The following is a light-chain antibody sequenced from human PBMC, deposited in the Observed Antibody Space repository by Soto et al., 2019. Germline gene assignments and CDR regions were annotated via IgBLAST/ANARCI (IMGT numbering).Light chain of an antibody. Sequence: DIKMTQSPSSLSASVGDRVTNTCQASQDINNYLNWYRQKPGQAPKLLIYDASGLEVGVPSRFSGSGSGTHFTLTISGLQPEDIATYYCQQFGDLTFIFGQGTRLEIK. CDR2: DAS. V-gene: IGKV1-33*01. CDR3: QQFGDLTFI. J-gene: IGKJ5*01. CDR1: QDINNY.